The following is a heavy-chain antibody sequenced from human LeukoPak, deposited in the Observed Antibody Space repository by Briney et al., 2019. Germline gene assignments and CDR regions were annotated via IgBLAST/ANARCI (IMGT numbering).Heavy chain of an antibody. Sequence: SETLSLTCTVSGGSISRSDYYWDWIRQPPGKGLEWIGTIYYSGSTNYNPSLKSRVTISVDTSKNQFSLKLSSVTAADTAVYYCAKLGSPRAFWGQGILVRVSS. D-gene: IGHD6-19*01. CDR2: IYYSGST. V-gene: IGHV4-39*01. CDR1: GGSISRSDYY. CDR3: AKLGSPRAF. J-gene: IGHJ4*02.